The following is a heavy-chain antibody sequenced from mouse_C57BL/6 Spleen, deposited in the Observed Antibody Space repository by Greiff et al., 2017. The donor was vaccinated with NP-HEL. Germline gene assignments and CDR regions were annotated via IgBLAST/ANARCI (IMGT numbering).Heavy chain of an antibody. D-gene: IGHD2-4*01. CDR3: ALIYYDYGGGFAY. J-gene: IGHJ3*01. CDR2: IHPSDSDT. V-gene: IGHV1-74*01. Sequence: QVQLQQPGAELVKPGASVKVSCKASGYTFTSYWMHWVKQRPGQGLEWIGRIHPSDSDTNYNQKFKGKATLTVDKSSSTAYMQLSSLTSEDSAVYYCALIYYDYGGGFAYWGQGTLVTVSA. CDR1: GYTFTSYW.